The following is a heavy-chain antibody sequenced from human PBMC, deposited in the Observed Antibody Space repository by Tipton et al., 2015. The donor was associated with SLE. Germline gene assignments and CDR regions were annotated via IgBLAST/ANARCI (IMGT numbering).Heavy chain of an antibody. CDR2: IDHSGST. V-gene: IGHV4-30-4*01. CDR3: ARARWYSSGSAMGDAFDI. CDR1: GGSISSGDYY. J-gene: IGHJ3*02. Sequence: TLSLTCTVSGGSISSGDYYWSWIRQPPGKGLEWIGEIDHSGSTNYNPSLKSRVTISVDKSKNQFSLKLSSVTAADTAVYYCARARWYSSGSAMGDAFDIWGQGTMVTVSS. D-gene: IGHD6-19*01.